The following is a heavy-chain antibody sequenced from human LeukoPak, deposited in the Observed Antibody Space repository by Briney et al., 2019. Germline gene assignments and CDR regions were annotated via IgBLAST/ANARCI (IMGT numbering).Heavy chain of an antibody. D-gene: IGHD3-22*01. CDR3: VRSTHYYDNSGFAYHYFYYMDV. J-gene: IGHJ6*03. CDR1: GYTFTDHY. Sequence: VASVRVSCKASGYTFTDHYIHWVRQAPGQGLEWMGWINPNSGGTNYALKFQGRVTMTRDKSISTAYMELSRLRSDDTAVYYCVRSTHYYDNSGFAYHYFYYMDVWGTGTTVTVSS. CDR2: INPNSGGT. V-gene: IGHV1-2*02.